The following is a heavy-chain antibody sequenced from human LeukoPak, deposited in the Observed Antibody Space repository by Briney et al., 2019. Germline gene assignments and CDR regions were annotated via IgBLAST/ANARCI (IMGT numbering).Heavy chain of an antibody. CDR3: ASSTRDYYYSYGMDI. Sequence: PGGSLRLSCAAPGFTFSNYYMSWIRQAPGKGLEWLSYISSIGTTIDYADSVKGRFTISRDNAKNSLFLQMNSLRVEDTAVYYCASSTRDYYYSYGMDIWGQGTTVTVSS. CDR2: ISSIGTTI. D-gene: IGHD3-3*02. J-gene: IGHJ6*02. CDR1: GFTFSNYY. V-gene: IGHV3-11*01.